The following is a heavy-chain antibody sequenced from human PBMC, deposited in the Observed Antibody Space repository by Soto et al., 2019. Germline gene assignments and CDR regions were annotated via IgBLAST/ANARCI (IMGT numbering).Heavy chain of an antibody. Sequence: EVQLLESGGGLVQPGGALRLSCAASGFTFSSHAMSWVRQAPGKGLEWISSISAGSEGAYYADSVKGRFTISRDNSNNTLYLQMNSRSAEDTAVYYCARDLWWYLHWGQGTLVTVSS. D-gene: IGHD2-15*01. CDR2: ISAGSEGA. CDR3: ARDLWWYLH. V-gene: IGHV3-23*01. CDR1: GFTFSSHA. J-gene: IGHJ4*02.